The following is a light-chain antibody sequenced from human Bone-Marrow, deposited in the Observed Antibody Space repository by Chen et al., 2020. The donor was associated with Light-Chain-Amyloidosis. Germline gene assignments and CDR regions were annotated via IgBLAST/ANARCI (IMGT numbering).Light chain of an antibody. CDR2: DAS. J-gene: IGKJ4*01. CDR1: QSIANF. V-gene: IGKV1-39*01. CDR3: QQSYGMPRS. Sequence: DIQMTQSPSSLSASVGDRVTITCRASQSIANFLNWYQQNPGKAPNLLIYDASSLQSGVPSRFRGSGSGTDFTLTINTLQPEDSATYFCQQSYGMPRSFGGGTKVEIK.